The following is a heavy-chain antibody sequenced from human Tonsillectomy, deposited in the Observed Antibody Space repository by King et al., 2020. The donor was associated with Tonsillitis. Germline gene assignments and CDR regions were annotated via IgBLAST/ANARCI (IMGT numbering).Heavy chain of an antibody. J-gene: IGHJ4*02. V-gene: IGHV3-23*04. CDR2: ISSSGGST. D-gene: IGHD3-22*01. CDR3: AKGLGTSGYWDY. Sequence: VQLVESGGGLVQPGGSLRLSCAASGFTFSTYAMSWVRQAPGKGLEWVLGISSSGGSTYYADSVKGRFTISRDNAKNTLYLQMNSLRAEDPAGYYCAKGLGTSGYWDYWGQGTLVTVSS. CDR1: GFTFSTYA.